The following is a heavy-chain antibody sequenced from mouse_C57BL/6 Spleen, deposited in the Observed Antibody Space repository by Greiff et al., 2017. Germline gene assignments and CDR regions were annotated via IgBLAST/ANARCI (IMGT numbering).Heavy chain of an antibody. CDR1: GFTFSDYY. V-gene: IGHV5-16*01. CDR2: INYDGSST. D-gene: IGHD1-1*01. J-gene: IGHJ2*01. Sequence: EVKLMESEGGLVQPGSSMKLSCTASGFTFSDYYMAWVRQVPEKGLEWVANINYDGSSTYYLDSLKSRFIISRDNAKNILYLQMSSLKSEDTATYYCARGYYGSSYGYFDYWGQGTTLTVSS. CDR3: ARGYYGSSYGYFDY.